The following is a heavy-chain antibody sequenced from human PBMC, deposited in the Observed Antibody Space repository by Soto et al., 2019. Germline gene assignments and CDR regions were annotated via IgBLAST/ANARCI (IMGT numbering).Heavy chain of an antibody. CDR2: ISAYNGNT. V-gene: IGHV1-18*01. Sequence: QVQLVQSGAEVKKPGASVKVSCKASGYTFTSYGISWVRQAPGQGLEWMGWISAYNGNTNYAQKLQGRVTMTTDTATSTAYMERRSLRSDATAVYYWARDKGDGSGSYYGYWGQGTLVTVSS. CDR3: ARDKGDGSGSYYGY. J-gene: IGHJ4*02. CDR1: GYTFTSYG. D-gene: IGHD3-10*01.